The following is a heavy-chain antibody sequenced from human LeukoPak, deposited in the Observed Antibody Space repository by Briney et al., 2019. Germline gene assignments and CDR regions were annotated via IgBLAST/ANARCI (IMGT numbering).Heavy chain of an antibody. CDR3: ARDQSVRLLQTSSTYFKHVFAI. J-gene: IGHJ3*02. V-gene: IGHV1-18*01. CDR2: ISAYNGNT. Sequence: ASVKVSCKASGYTFTNYGISWVRQAPGLGLEWMGWISAYNGNTNYAQKVQGRVTMTTDTSTSTAYMELRSLRFDDTAVYYCARDQSVRLLQTSSTYFKHVFAIWGQGSMVTVSS. D-gene: IGHD6-13*01. CDR1: GYTFTNYG.